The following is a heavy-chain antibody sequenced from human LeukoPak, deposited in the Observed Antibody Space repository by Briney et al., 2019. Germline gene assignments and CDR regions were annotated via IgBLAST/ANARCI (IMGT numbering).Heavy chain of an antibody. D-gene: IGHD6-19*01. CDR3: AREATWGQWYFDL. CDR1: GFSFHGHG. Sequence: SGTSLRLSCAASGFSFHGHGMDWVRQAPGKGLEWVAVIAADGGVKQYADSVKGRFSLSRDNSKNTVSLQMNGLTAEDTAVYYCAREATWGQWYFDLWGQGAPVTVSS. V-gene: IGHV3-30*03. J-gene: IGHJ4*02. CDR2: IAADGGVK.